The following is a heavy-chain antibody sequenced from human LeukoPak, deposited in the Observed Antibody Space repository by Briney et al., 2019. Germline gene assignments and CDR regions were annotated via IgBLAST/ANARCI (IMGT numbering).Heavy chain of an antibody. V-gene: IGHV3-64*04. Sequence: GGSLRLSCSASGFTFSSYAMHWVRQAPGKGLEYVSAISSNGGSTYYADSVKGRFTISRGNSKNTLYLQMDSLRAEDTAVYYCARDRAWNYFDYWGQGTLVTVSS. CDR3: ARDRAWNYFDY. CDR1: GFTFSSYA. J-gene: IGHJ4*02. CDR2: ISSNGGST. D-gene: IGHD3-3*01.